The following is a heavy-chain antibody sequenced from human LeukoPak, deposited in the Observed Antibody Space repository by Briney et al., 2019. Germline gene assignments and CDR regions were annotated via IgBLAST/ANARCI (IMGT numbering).Heavy chain of an antibody. CDR1: GASISSYY. CDR2: IYSTGST. J-gene: IGHJ5*02. Sequence: SETLSLTCTVSGASISSYYWSWIRQPPGKGLEWIGYIYSTGSTNYNPSLKSRVTISVDTSKNQFSLKLSSVTAADTAVYYCARVKKSSTGGHNWFDPWGQGTLVTVSS. D-gene: IGHD2-2*01. V-gene: IGHV4-59*01. CDR3: ARVKKSSTGGHNWFDP.